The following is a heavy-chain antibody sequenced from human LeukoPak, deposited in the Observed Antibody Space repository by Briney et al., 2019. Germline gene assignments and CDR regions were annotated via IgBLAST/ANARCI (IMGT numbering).Heavy chain of an antibody. CDR1: GYTFTSYY. D-gene: IGHD2-15*01. CDR2: INPSGGST. J-gene: IGHJ4*02. CDR3: ARVSYCSGGSCYSLTY. Sequence: ASVKVSCKASGYTFTSYYMHWVRQAPGQGLEWMGIINPSGGSTSYAQKFQGRVTMTRDMSTSTVYMELSSLRSEDTAVYYCARVSYCSGGSCYSLTYWGQGTLITVSS. V-gene: IGHV1-46*01.